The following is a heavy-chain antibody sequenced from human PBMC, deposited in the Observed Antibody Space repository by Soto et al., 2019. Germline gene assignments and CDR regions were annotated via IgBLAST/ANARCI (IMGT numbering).Heavy chain of an antibody. D-gene: IGHD5-12*01. CDR3: ARHYGDGYDYVDY. V-gene: IGHV4-59*08. Sequence: TSETLSLTCTVSGWSINTYYWSWIRQPPGKGLEWIGYIYYRANPNYNPSLKSRVTISQDTSKNQFSLKLSFVTAADTAVYYCARHYGDGYDYVDYWGQGTLVTVSS. J-gene: IGHJ4*02. CDR2: IYYRANP. CDR1: GWSINTYY.